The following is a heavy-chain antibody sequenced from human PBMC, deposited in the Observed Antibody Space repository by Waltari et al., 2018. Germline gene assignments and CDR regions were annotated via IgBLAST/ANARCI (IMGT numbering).Heavy chain of an antibody. J-gene: IGHJ4*02. Sequence: QVQLQESGPGLVKPSETLSLTCAVSGYSISTDYYWVWIRQPPGKGLAWIGNIHHSVSTYYNPALKRRVSISLETSKNKFSLELSSLTADDTAVYDCARVQGYWGQGTLVTVSS. V-gene: IGHV4-38-2*01. CDR2: IHHSVST. CDR1: GYSISTDYY. CDR3: ARVQGY.